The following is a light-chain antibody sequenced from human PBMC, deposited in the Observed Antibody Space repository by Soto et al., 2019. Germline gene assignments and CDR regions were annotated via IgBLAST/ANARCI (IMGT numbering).Light chain of an antibody. J-gene: IGKJ2*01. Sequence: VLTQSPGTLSLSPGERATISCRASQSISSNYLAWYQHKPGQAPRLLIYGASSRATGIPHRFSGSGSGTDFTLTISRLEPEDCGVFYSQQYGNSPPYTFGQGTRLEIK. CDR1: QSISSNY. V-gene: IGKV3-20*01. CDR2: GAS. CDR3: QQYGNSPPYT.